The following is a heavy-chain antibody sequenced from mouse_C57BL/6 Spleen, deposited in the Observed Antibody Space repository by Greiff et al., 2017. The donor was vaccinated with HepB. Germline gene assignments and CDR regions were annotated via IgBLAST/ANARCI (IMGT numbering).Heavy chain of an antibody. Sequence: VQVVESEAELVRPGASVTLSCKASGYTFTDYEMHWVKQTPVHGLEWIGAIDPETGGTAYNQKFKGKAILTADKSSSTAYMELRSLTSEDSAVYYCTRGTVYYYGSSYYFDYWGQGTTLTVSS. J-gene: IGHJ2*01. CDR1: GYTFTDYE. CDR2: IDPETGGT. CDR3: TRGTVYYYGSSYYFDY. D-gene: IGHD1-1*01. V-gene: IGHV1-15*01.